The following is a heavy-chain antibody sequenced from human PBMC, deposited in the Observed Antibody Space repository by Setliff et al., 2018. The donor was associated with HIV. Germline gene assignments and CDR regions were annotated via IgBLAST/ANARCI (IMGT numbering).Heavy chain of an antibody. CDR2: IYNSGTN. CDR1: GGSIRSGEE. J-gene: IGHJ4*02. Sequence: SETLSLTCTVSGGSIRSGEEGGGIRQPPGEGLEWIGSIYNSGTNLYNPSLKSRVTISLDTSTNRFSLKLNPVTAADTAIYYCARQVGSQYSYWAYYFDSWGQGALVTVS. CDR3: ARQVGSQYSYWAYYFDS. D-gene: IGHD5-18*01. V-gene: IGHV4-38-2*02.